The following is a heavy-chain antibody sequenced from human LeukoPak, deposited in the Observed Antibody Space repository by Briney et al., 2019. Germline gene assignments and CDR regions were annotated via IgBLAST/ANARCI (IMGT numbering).Heavy chain of an antibody. Sequence: PSETLSLTCTVSGGSISSSSYYWGWIRQPPGKGLEWIGSIYYSGSTYYNPSLKSRVTISVDTSKNQFSLKLSSVTAADTAVYYCARQRVGATCWFDPWGQGTLVTVSS. CDR2: IYYSGST. V-gene: IGHV4-39*01. CDR1: GGSISSSSYY. D-gene: IGHD1-26*01. CDR3: ARQRVGATCWFDP. J-gene: IGHJ5*02.